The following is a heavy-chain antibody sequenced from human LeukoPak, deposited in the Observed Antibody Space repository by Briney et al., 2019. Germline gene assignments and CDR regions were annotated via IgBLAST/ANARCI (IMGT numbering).Heavy chain of an antibody. CDR2: VIPAFAKV. Sequence: SVTVSCKASGGSFITYTFSWVRQAPGLGLEWMGDVIPAFAKVNYAQKFHGRITITADESTSTAYMELRSLKSEDTAVYFCARERATTTFDFWGQGTLVSVSS. J-gene: IGHJ4*02. V-gene: IGHV1-69*13. CDR1: GGSFITYT. D-gene: IGHD1/OR15-1a*01. CDR3: ARERATTTFDF.